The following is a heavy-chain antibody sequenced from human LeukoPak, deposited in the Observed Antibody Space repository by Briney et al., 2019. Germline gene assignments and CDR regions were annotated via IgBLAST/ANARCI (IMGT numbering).Heavy chain of an antibody. CDR2: ISSSGTTI. V-gene: IGHV3-48*04. Sequence: PGGSLRLSCAASGFTFKSYPMNWVRQAPGKGLEWVSYISSSGTTIHYVDSVKGRFTISRDNAKNSLYLQMNSLRAEDTAFYYCVRENRYNSNSWYFDLWGPGTLVTVSS. J-gene: IGHJ2*01. D-gene: IGHD4-11*01. CDR1: GFTFKSYP. CDR3: VRENRYNSNSWYFDL.